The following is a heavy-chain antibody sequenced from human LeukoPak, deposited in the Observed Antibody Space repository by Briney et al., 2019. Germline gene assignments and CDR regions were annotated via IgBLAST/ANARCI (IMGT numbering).Heavy chain of an antibody. V-gene: IGHV4-34*01. J-gene: IGHJ4*02. CDR2: INHSGST. D-gene: IGHD3-16*01. Sequence: SETLSLTCAVYGGSFSGYYWTCIRQPPGKGLEWVGEINHSGSTYYNPSLKSRVTISVDTSKNQFSLKLNSVTAADTAVYYCATFRWGVGFEYWGQGTLVTVSS. CDR3: ATFRWGVGFEY. CDR1: GGSFSGYY.